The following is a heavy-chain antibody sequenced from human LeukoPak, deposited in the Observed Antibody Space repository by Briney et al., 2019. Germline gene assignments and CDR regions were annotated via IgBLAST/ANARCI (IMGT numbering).Heavy chain of an antibody. CDR2: IIPIFGTA. CDR3: ARERAGAAAAYSY. V-gene: IGHV1-69*13. Sequence: GASVKVSCKASGYTFTSYYMHWVRQAPGQGLEWMGGIIPIFGTANYAQKFQGRVTITADESTSTAYMELSSLRSEDTAVYYCARERAGAAAAYSYWGQGTLVTVSS. CDR1: GYTFTSYY. J-gene: IGHJ4*02. D-gene: IGHD6-13*01.